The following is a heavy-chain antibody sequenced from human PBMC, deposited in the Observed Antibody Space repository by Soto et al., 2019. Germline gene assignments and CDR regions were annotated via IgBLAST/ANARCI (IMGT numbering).Heavy chain of an antibody. Sequence: ASVKVSCKASGGTFSSYAISWVRQAPGQGLEWMGGIIPIFGTANYAQKFQGRVTITADESTSTAYMELSSLRSEDTAVYYCASAYCSSMVGCNGMDAWGQGTTVTVSS. J-gene: IGHJ6*02. CDR1: GGTFSSYA. D-gene: IGHD2-2*01. CDR2: IIPIFGTA. CDR3: ASAYCSSMVGCNGMDA. V-gene: IGHV1-69*13.